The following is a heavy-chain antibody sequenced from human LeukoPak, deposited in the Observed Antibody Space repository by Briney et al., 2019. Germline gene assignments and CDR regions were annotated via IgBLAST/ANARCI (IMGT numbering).Heavy chain of an antibody. D-gene: IGHD4-17*01. CDR3: ARRGAVTTIYYYYYMDV. V-gene: IGHV3-21*04. Sequence: GGSLRLSCAASGFTFSSYSMNWVRQAPGKGLEWVSSISSSSSYIYYADSVKGRFTISRDNSKNTLYLQMNSLRAEDTAVYYCARRGAVTTIYYYYYMDVWGKGTTVTVSS. CDR1: GFTFSSYS. J-gene: IGHJ6*03. CDR2: ISSSSSYI.